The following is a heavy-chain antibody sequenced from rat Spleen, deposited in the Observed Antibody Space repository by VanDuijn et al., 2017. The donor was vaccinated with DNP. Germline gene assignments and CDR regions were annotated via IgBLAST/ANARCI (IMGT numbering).Heavy chain of an antibody. J-gene: IGHJ2*01. Sequence: EVQFQESGPGLVKSSQSLSLTCSVTGYSITSNYWAWIRKFPGSKLEWMGYINSAGSTNYNPSLKSRISITRDTSKNQFFLQVNSVTTEDTAIYYCARNWDLDYWGQGVMVTVSS. CDR3: ARNWDLDY. V-gene: IGHV3-3*01. CDR1: GYSITSNY. CDR2: INSAGST. D-gene: IGHD3-6*01.